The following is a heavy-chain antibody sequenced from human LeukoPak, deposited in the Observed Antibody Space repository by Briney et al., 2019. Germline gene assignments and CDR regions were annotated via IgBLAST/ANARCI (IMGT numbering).Heavy chain of an antibody. V-gene: IGHV1-2*02. Sequence: GASVTVSCKPSGYTFTGYYIHWVRQAPGQGLEWIGWINPNNGGTNYAQKFQDRVTITRDTSISTAYMELSRLTSDDTAVYYCARDQNFHGSGGYYGIDCWGQGTLVTVSS. CDR3: ARDQNFHGSGGYYGIDC. J-gene: IGHJ4*02. CDR1: GYTFTGYY. CDR2: INPNNGGT. D-gene: IGHD3-22*01.